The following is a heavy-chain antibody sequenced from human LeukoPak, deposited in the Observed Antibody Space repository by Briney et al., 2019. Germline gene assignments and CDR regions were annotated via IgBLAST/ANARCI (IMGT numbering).Heavy chain of an antibody. D-gene: IGHD6-13*01. CDR1: GYTFTGYY. CDR3: ARGFSSWYLSPYYLEY. Sequence: ASVKVSCKASGYTFTGYYMHCVRQVPGQALEWMGWINPNSGGTNYAQKFQGRVTMTRDTSITTAYMELSRLRSDDTAVYHCARGFSSWYLSPYYLEYCGQGTPVTVSS. CDR2: INPNSGGT. J-gene: IGHJ4*02. V-gene: IGHV1-2*02.